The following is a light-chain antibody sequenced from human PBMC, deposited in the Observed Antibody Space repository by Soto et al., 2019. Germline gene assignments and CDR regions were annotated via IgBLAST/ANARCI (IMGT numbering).Light chain of an antibody. CDR1: QSVSRSY. V-gene: IGKV3-20*01. CDR2: GAS. J-gene: IGKJ2*01. CDR3: QQYGNSPPTYT. Sequence: EIVLTQSPGTLSLSPGESAALSCRASQSVSRSYLAWYQQKPGQAPRLLIYGASSRATGIPDRFSGSGSGTDFTLTISRLEPEDFAVYYCQQYGNSPPTYTFGQGTKLEI.